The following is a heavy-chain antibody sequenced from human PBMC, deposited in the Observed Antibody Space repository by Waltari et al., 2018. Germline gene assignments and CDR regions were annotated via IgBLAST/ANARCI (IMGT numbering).Heavy chain of an antibody. V-gene: IGHV3-21*01. D-gene: IGHD2-2*01. J-gene: IGHJ6*03. CDR3: ARAPSYCSSTSCYEGDYYYYYMDV. Sequence: EVQLVESGGGLVKPGGSLRLSCAASGFTFSSYSMNWVRQAPGKGLEWVSSISSSSSDIYYADSVKGRFTISRDNAKNSLYLQMNSLRAEDTAVYYCARAPSYCSSTSCYEGDYYYYYMDVWGKGTTVTVSS. CDR1: GFTFSSYS. CDR2: ISSSSSDI.